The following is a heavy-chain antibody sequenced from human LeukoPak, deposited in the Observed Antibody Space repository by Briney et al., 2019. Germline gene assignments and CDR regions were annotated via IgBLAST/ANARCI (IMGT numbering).Heavy chain of an antibody. CDR3: ARTTPHQYYDFWSGYYGPLGY. J-gene: IGHJ4*02. CDR1: GGSISSGDYY. D-gene: IGHD3-3*01. Sequence: SETLSLTCTVSGGSISSGDYYWGGIRQPPGKGLEWIGSIYYSGSTYYNPSLKGRFTISVDTSKNQFSLKLSSVTAADTAVYYCARTTPHQYYDFWSGYYGPLGYWGQGTLVTVSS. CDR2: IYYSGST. V-gene: IGHV4-39*01.